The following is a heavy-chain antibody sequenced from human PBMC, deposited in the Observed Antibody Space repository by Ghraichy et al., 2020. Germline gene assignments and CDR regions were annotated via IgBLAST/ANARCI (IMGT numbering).Heavy chain of an antibody. D-gene: IGHD2-8*01. CDR2: ISSSGSTI. Sequence: LSLTCAASGFTFSDYYMSWIRQAPGKGLEWVSYISSSGSTIYYADSVKGRFTISRDNAKNSLYLQMNSLRAEDTAVYYCVVSPGYYYYYGMDVWGQGTTVTVSS. V-gene: IGHV3-11*01. J-gene: IGHJ6*02. CDR3: VVSPGYYYYYGMDV. CDR1: GFTFSDYY.